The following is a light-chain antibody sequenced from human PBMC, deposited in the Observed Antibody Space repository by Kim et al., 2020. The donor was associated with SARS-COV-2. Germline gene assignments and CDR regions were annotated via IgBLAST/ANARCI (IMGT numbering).Light chain of an antibody. CDR2: DVT. V-gene: IGLV2-11*01. CDR3: CSYAGSYTEV. CDR1: SSDVGCYNY. J-gene: IGLJ2*01. Sequence: GQVVTFSCTGTSSDVGCYNYVTWYQQHPGKAPKLMIYDVTKRPSGVTDRFSGSKSGNTASLTISGLQGEDEADYYCCSYAGSYTEVFGGGTQLTVL.